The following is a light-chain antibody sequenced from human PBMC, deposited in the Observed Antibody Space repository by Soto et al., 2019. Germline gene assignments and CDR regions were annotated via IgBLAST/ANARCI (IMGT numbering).Light chain of an antibody. CDR1: QSVSSSY. V-gene: IGKV3D-7*01. J-gene: IGKJ1*01. CDR2: GAS. CDR3: QQDYNSWT. Sequence: IVMTQSPATLSLSPGERATLSCRASQSVSSSYLSWYQQKPGQAPRLLIYGASTRASGIPARFSGSGSGTDFTLTISSLQPEDFAVYYCQQDYNSWTFGQGTKVDIK.